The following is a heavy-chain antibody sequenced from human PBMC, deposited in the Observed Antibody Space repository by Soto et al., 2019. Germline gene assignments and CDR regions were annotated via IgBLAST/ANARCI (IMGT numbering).Heavy chain of an antibody. Sequence: EVQLVESGGGLVQPGGSLRLSCAASGFTSSNYWMHWVRQAPGKGLVWVSRIKSDGSSTTYADSVKGRFTISRDNAKNTLDLQMHGLRGEDMAVYYCARSVRSGSFPYYYYAMDVWGQGTTVTVSS. J-gene: IGHJ6*02. V-gene: IGHV3-74*01. CDR3: ARSVRSGSFPYYYYAMDV. D-gene: IGHD3-10*01. CDR2: IKSDGSST. CDR1: GFTSSNYW.